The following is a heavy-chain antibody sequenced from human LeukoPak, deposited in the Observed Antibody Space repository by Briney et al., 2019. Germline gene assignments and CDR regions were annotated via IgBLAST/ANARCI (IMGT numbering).Heavy chain of an antibody. V-gene: IGHV4-34*01. CDR2: INHSGST. Sequence: SETLSLTCAVYGGSFSGYYWSWIRQPPGKGLEWIGEINHSGSTNYNPSLKSRVTISVDTSKNQFSLKLGSVTAADTAVYYCARGVGRYNWNDVGYWGQGTLVTVSS. CDR1: GGSFSGYY. J-gene: IGHJ4*02. CDR3: ARGVGRYNWNDVGY. D-gene: IGHD1-20*01.